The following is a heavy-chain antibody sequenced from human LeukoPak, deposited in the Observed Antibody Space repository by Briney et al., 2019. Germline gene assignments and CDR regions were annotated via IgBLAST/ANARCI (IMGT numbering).Heavy chain of an antibody. V-gene: IGHV3-7*01. J-gene: IGHJ4*02. CDR3: SKGPLGASDH. CDR2: IKEDGSEK. Sequence: GGSLRLSCVASGVTFSMYWMSWVRQAPGKGPEWVANIKEDGSEKYYADSVKGRFTISRDNAKNSMFLQMNSLRVEDTAVYYCSKGPLGASDHWGQGTLVTV. CDR1: GVTFSMYW.